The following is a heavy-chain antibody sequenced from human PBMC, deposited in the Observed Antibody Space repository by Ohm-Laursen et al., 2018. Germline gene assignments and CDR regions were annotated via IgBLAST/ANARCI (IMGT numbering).Heavy chain of an antibody. D-gene: IGHD3-10*01. CDR3: AREAVFAFDI. CDR1: GYTFSSYG. J-gene: IGHJ3*02. CDR2: ISAYNGNT. Sequence: SVKVSCKASGYTFSSYGITWVRQAPGQGLEWMGWISAYNGNTDNARKLQGRVTMTTDTSTSTAYMELRSLRSDDTAVYYCAREAVFAFDIWGQGTMVTVSS. V-gene: IGHV1-18*01.